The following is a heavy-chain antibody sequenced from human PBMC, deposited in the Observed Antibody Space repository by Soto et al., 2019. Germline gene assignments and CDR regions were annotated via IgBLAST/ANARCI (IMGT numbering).Heavy chain of an antibody. J-gene: IGHJ4*02. V-gene: IGHV1-18*04. CDR2: ISPYTGKT. D-gene: IGHD1-26*01. Sequence: QVLLVQSGSEVKKPGAAMKVSCQTSGYTFSDFALTWVRQVPDQGLEWLGWISPYTGKTNYAQSVHDRVPLTTDTSTRTAFLELRSLKSDDTAVYYCARLGWELLSGRRYFDFWGQGTLVTVSS. CDR3: ARLGWELLSGRRYFDF. CDR1: GYTFSDFA.